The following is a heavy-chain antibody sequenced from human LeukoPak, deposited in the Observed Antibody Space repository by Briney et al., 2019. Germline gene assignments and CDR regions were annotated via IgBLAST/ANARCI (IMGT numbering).Heavy chain of an antibody. J-gene: IGHJ4*02. CDR1: GYTFTSYD. D-gene: IGHD3-10*01. CDR2: MNPNSGNT. V-gene: IGHV1-8*01. Sequence: ASVKVSCKASGYTFTSYDINWVRQATGQGLEWMGWMNPNSGNTGYAQKFQGRVTMTRNTSISTAYMELSSLRSEDTAVYYCARVPRITMVRGVMNPFDYWGQGTLVTVSS. CDR3: ARVPRITMVRGVMNPFDY.